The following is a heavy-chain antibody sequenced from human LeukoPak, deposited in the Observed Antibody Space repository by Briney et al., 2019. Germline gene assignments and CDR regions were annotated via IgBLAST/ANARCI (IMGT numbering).Heavy chain of an antibody. CDR1: GYTFTGYY. J-gene: IGHJ5*02. CDR3: ARDSGSYLGWFDP. V-gene: IGHV1-2*02. D-gene: IGHD1-26*01. CDR2: INPNSGGT. Sequence: PWASVKVSCKASGYTFTGYYMHWVRPAPGQGLEWMGWINPNSGGTNYAQKFQGRVTMTRDTSISTAYMELSRLRSDDTAVYYCARDSGSYLGWFDPWGQGTLVTVSS.